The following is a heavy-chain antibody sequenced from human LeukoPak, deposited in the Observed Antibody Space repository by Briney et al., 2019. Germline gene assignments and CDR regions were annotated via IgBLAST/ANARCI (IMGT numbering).Heavy chain of an antibody. CDR2: INHSGST. J-gene: IGHJ4*02. D-gene: IGHD5-24*01. V-gene: IGHV4-34*01. Sequence: PSETLSLTCAVYGGSFSGYYWGWIRQPPGKGLEWIGEINHSGSTNYNPSLKSRVTISVDTSKNQFSLKLSSVTAADTAVYYCARKSRDGYNKQAYYFDYWGQGTLVTVSS. CDR1: GGSFSGYY. CDR3: ARKSRDGYNKQAYYFDY.